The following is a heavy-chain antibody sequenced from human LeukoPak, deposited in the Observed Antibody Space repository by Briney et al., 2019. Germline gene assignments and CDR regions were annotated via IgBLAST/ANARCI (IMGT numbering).Heavy chain of an antibody. J-gene: IGHJ4*02. CDR1: GFTFSSYE. D-gene: IGHD4-11*01. CDR3: ARYSNGDY. Sequence: GGSLRLSCAASGFTFSSYEMNWVCQAPGQGLEWVSYISSSDTTIYYAAPVKGRFAISRDNAKHSLYLQMTSLRAEDTAVYYCARYSNGDYWGQGTLVTVSS. V-gene: IGHV3-48*03. CDR2: ISSSDTTI.